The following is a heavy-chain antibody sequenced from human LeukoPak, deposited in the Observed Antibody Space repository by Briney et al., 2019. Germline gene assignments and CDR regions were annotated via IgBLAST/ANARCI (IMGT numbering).Heavy chain of an antibody. D-gene: IGHD2-2*01. Sequence: SETLSLTCAVYGGSFSGYYRSWIRQPPGKGLEWIGEINHSGSTNYNPSLKSRVTISVDTSKNQFSLKLSSVTAADTAVYYCARPYCSSTSCYGYWGQGTLVTVSS. J-gene: IGHJ4*02. CDR2: INHSGST. CDR3: ARPYCSSTSCYGY. CDR1: GGSFSGYY. V-gene: IGHV4-34*01.